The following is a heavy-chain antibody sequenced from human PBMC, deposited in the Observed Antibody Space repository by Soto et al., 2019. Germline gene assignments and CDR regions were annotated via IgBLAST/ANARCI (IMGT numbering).Heavy chain of an antibody. V-gene: IGHV2-5*02. CDR2: IYWDDDK. Sequence: QITLKESGPTLVKPTQTLTLTCTFSGFSLSTSGVGVGWIRQPPGKALEWLALIYWDDDKRYSPSLKSRLTITKDTSKNQVVLTMTNMDPVDTATYCCAHIPPYDFWSGYYYEGGDYWGQGTLVTVSS. J-gene: IGHJ4*02. D-gene: IGHD3-3*01. CDR1: GFSLSTSGVG. CDR3: AHIPPYDFWSGYYYEGGDY.